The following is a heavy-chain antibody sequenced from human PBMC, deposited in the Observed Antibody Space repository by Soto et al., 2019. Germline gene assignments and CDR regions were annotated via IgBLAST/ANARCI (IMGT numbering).Heavy chain of an antibody. J-gene: IGHJ6*02. D-gene: IGHD3-3*02. V-gene: IGHV4-34*01. Sequence: SETLSLTCAVYGGSFSGYYWTWMRQAPGKGLEWIGEINHSGGTNYNPSLKSRVTISVDTSKNQFSLILNSVTAADTAVYYCAAGRQYYHYCGGSQNEGFYDMDDWGQGTTVTVSS. CDR1: GGSFSGYY. CDR2: INHSGGT. CDR3: AAGRQYYHYCGGSQNEGFYDMDD.